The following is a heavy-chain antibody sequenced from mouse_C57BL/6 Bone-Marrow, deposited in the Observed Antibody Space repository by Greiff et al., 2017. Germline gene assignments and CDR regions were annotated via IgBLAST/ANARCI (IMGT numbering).Heavy chain of an antibody. D-gene: IGHD1-1*01. CDR1: GYTFTGYW. V-gene: IGHV1-9*01. Sequence: QVQLQQSGAELMKPGATVKFSCKATGYTFTGYWIEWVKQRPGHGLEWIGEILPGSGSTTYNEKLKGKATFTADTSSNTAYMQLSSLTTEYSAIYYCARFLPITTLFDYWGQGTTLTVAS. CDR3: ARFLPITTLFDY. J-gene: IGHJ2*01. CDR2: ILPGSGST.